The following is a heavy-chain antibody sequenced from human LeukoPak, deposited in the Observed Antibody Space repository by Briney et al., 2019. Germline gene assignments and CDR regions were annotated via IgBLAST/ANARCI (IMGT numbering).Heavy chain of an antibody. V-gene: IGHV3-11*01. CDR2: ISSSGSTI. D-gene: IGHD6-19*01. J-gene: IGHJ4*02. CDR3: ASETPGYSSGWSRGDFDY. Sequence: GGSLRLSCAASGFTFSDYYMSWIRQAPGKGLEWVSYISSSGSTIYYADSVKGRFTISRDNAKNSLYLQMNSLRAEDTAVYYCASETPGYSSGWSRGDFDYWGQGTLVTVSS. CDR1: GFTFSDYY.